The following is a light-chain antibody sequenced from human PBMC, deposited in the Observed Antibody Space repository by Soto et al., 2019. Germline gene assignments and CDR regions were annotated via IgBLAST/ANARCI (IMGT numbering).Light chain of an antibody. J-gene: IGLJ1*01. Sequence: QSVLTQTPSVSGAPGQKITMSCTGTSSDVGGYNYVSWYQHYPGKAPKLMIYEVSNRPSGVSNRFSGSKSGNTASLTISGLQAEDEADYYCNSYTSSSALVFGTGTKVTVL. V-gene: IGLV2-14*01. CDR3: NSYTSSSALV. CDR2: EVS. CDR1: SSDVGGYNY.